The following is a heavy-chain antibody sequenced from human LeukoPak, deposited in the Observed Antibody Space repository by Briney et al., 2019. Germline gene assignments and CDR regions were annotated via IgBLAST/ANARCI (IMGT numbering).Heavy chain of an antibody. CDR3: ARDYGDSFDP. Sequence: SQTLSLTCAISGDSVSNNSAAWNWIRQSPSRGLEWLGRTYYRSKWLTDYALSVKSRITINPDTSKNQISLQLNSVTPEDTAVYYCARDYGDSFDPWGQGTLVTVSS. V-gene: IGHV6-1*01. CDR1: GDSVSNNSAA. CDR2: TYYRSKWLT. D-gene: IGHD4-17*01. J-gene: IGHJ5*02.